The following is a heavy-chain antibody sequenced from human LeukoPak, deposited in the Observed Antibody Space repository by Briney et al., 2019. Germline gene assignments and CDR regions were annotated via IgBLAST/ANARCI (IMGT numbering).Heavy chain of an antibody. CDR3: AGRAASGGYYYGSGSYYSGSFDD. CDR2: IYYSGST. Sequence: SETLSLTCTVSGGSISSSSYYWGWIRQPPGKGLEWIGSIYYSGSTYYNPSLKSRVTISVDTSKNQFSLKLSSVTAADTAVYYCAGRAASGGYYYGSGSYYSGSFDDWGQGTLVTVSS. V-gene: IGHV4-39*01. D-gene: IGHD3-10*01. J-gene: IGHJ4*02. CDR1: GGSISSSSYY.